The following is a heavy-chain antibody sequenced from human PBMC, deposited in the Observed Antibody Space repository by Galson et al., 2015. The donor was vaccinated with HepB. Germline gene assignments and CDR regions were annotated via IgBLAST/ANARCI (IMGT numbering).Heavy chain of an antibody. V-gene: IGHV1-46*01. J-gene: IGHJ5*02. CDR2: INPSGGST. Sequence: SVKVSCKASGYTFTSYYMHWVRQAPGQGLEWMGIINPSGGSTSYAQKFQGRVTMTRDTSTSTVYMELSSLRSEDTAVYYCAREDHDILTGYYNEGWFDPWGQGTLVTVSS. CDR1: GYTFTSYY. D-gene: IGHD3-9*01. CDR3: AREDHDILTGYYNEGWFDP.